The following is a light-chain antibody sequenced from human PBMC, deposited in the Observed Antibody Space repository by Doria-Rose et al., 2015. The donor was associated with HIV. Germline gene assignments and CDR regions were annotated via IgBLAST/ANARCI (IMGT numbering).Light chain of an antibody. CDR1: SSNIGAGFD. V-gene: IGLV1-40*01. Sequence: QSVLTQPPSVSGAPGQRVAISCTGSSSNIGAGFDVNWYQQFPGTAPKLLIRGNTNRPSGVPDRFSGSKSGTSASMAVSGLLAEDEADYSCQSDDSRLCVYVCVTGTKVTVL. CDR3: QSDDSRLCVYV. CDR2: GNT. J-gene: IGLJ1*01.